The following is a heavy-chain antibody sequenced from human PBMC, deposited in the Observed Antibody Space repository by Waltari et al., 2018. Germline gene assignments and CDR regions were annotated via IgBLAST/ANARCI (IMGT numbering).Heavy chain of an antibody. Sequence: QVQLVQSGAEVKKPGASVTVSCKASGYTSPGYYMHGVRQAPGQGLEWMGWINPNSGGTNYAQKFQGRVTMTRETSISTAYMELSRLRSDDTAVYYCARTEMATIRFDYWGQGTLVTVSS. CDR2: INPNSGGT. CDR3: ARTEMATIRFDY. CDR1: GYTSPGYY. J-gene: IGHJ4*02. D-gene: IGHD5-12*01. V-gene: IGHV1-2*02.